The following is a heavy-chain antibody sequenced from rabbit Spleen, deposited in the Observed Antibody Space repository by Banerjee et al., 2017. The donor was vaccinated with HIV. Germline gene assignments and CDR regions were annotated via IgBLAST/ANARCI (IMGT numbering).Heavy chain of an antibody. CDR3: ARSDNNGYDGYWL. J-gene: IGHJ4*01. D-gene: IGHD6-1*01. Sequence: QQQLEESGGGLVKPGGTLTLTCTASGFSFSSREYMCWVRQAPGKGLEWIACIYAGSSGSTYYASWVNGRFTISKTSTMVTLQMTSLTAADTATYFCARSDNNGYDGYWLWGPGTLVTVS. CDR1: GFSFSSREY. V-gene: IGHV1S45*01. CDR2: IYAGSSGST.